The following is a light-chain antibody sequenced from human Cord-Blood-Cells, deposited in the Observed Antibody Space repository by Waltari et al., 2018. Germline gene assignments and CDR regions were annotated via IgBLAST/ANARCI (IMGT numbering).Light chain of an antibody. CDR1: QSVSSSY. V-gene: IGKV3-20*01. J-gene: IGKJ4*01. Sequence: EIVLTQSPGTLSLSPGDRVTLSCRASQSVSSSYLAWYQQKPGQAPRRLIYGASSRATGIPDRFSGSGSGTDFTLTISRLEPEDFAVYYCQQYGSSPRTFGGGTKVEIK. CDR2: GAS. CDR3: QQYGSSPRT.